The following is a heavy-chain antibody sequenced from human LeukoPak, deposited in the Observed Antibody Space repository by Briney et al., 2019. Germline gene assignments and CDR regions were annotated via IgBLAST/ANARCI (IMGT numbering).Heavy chain of an antibody. CDR2: ISSSGSTI. V-gene: IGHV3-11*04. D-gene: IGHD3-22*01. CDR3: ARDRGTYYYDSSGYPDAFDI. Sequence: GGSLRLSCAASGFTFSDYYMSWIRQAPGKGLEWVSYISSSGSTIYYADSVKGRFTISRDNAKNSLYLQMNSLRAEDTAVYYCARDRGTYYYDSSGYPDAFDIWGQGTMVTVSS. CDR1: GFTFSDYY. J-gene: IGHJ3*02.